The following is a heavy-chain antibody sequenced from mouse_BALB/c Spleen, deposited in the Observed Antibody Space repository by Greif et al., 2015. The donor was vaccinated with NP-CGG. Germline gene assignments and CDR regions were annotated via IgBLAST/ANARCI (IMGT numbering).Heavy chain of an antibody. V-gene: IGHV14-3*02. D-gene: IGHD3-1*01. J-gene: IGHJ4*01. Sequence: VQLQQSGAELVKPGASVKLSCTASGFNIKDTYMHWVKQRPEQGLEWIGRIDPANGNTKYDPKFQGKATITADTSSNTAYLQLSSLTSEDTVVYYCARGDRSRATYAMDYWGQGTSVTVSS. CDR3: ARGDRSRATYAMDY. CDR2: IDPANGNT. CDR1: GFNIKDTY.